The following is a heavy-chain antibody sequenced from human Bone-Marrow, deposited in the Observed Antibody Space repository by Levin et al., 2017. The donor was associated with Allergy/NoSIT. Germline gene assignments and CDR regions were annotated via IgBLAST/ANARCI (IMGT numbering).Heavy chain of an antibody. D-gene: IGHD3-22*01. CDR1: GFSFDDYA. CDR3: TRDSAVVVIKYQFDS. CDR2: ISWNSGTI. J-gene: IGHJ4*02. Sequence: GGSLRLSCAASGFSFDDYAMHWVRQAPGKGLEWVAGISWNSGTINYADSVKGRFTISRDNAKNSLFLQMDSLRGEDTAFYYCTRDSAVVVIKYQFDSWGQGTLVTVSA. V-gene: IGHV3-9*01.